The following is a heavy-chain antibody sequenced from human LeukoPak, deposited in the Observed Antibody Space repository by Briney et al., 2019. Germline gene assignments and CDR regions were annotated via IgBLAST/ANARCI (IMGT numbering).Heavy chain of an antibody. CDR3: ARAPQTPDSSGWFDAFDI. CDR1: GGSISSGDYY. CDR2: IYYSGST. D-gene: IGHD6-19*01. Sequence: SETLSLTCTVSGGSISSGDYYWSWIRQPPGKGLEWIGYIYYSGSTYYNPSLKSRFTISVDTSKNQFSLKLSSVTAADTAVYYCARAPQTPDSSGWFDAFDIWGQGTMVTVSS. V-gene: IGHV4-30-4*08. J-gene: IGHJ3*02.